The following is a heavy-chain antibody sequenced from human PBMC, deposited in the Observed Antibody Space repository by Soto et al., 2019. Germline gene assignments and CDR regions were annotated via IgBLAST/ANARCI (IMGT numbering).Heavy chain of an antibody. CDR2: IDTSGDAM. CDR3: ARESIGCGGDCLDY. CDR1: GFTFSNYE. J-gene: IGHJ4*02. D-gene: IGHD2-21*01. V-gene: IGHV3-48*03. Sequence: LRLSCAVSGFTFSNYEWNWVRQAPGKGLEWISYIDTSGDAMFCADSVKGRFAVSRDNTMNSLYLQMNSLRAEDTAAYYCARESIGCGGDCLDYWGQGTLVTVSS.